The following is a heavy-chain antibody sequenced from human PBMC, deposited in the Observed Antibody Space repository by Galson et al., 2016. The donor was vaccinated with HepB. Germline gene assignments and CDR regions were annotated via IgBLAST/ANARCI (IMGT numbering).Heavy chain of an antibody. Sequence: SLRLSCAASGFIFNNAWMSWVRQAPGKGLEWVGRIKSTTDGGTTDYAAPVKGRFSISRDDSKNTLYLQMNSLKTEDTAVYYCTTDIHSSWYDSWGRGTLVTVSS. CDR3: TTDIHSSWYDS. CDR2: IKSTTDGGTT. V-gene: IGHV3-15*01. J-gene: IGHJ5*01. D-gene: IGHD6-13*01. CDR1: GFIFNNAW.